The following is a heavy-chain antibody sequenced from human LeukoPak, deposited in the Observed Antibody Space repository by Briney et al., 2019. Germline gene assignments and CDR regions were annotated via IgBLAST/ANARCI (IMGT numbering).Heavy chain of an antibody. CDR2: ISSSCSTI. CDR1: GFIFSSYA. V-gene: IGHV3-48*04. J-gene: IGHJ6*04. D-gene: IGHD3-10*02. Sequence: GGSLRLSCAASGFIFSSYAMNWVRQAPGKGLEWVSYISSSCSTIYYADSVKGRFTISRDNAKNSLYLQMNSLRAEDTAVYYCAELGITMIGGVWGKGTTVTISS. CDR3: AELGITMIGGV.